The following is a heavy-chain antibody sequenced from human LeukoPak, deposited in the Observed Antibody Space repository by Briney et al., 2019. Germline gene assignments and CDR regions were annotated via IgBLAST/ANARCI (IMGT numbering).Heavy chain of an antibody. D-gene: IGHD1-1*01. V-gene: IGHV3-15*01. Sequence: PGGSLRLSCAASGLTFNKAWMSWVRQAPGKGLEWVGRIKRITDGGTTDYAAPVKGRFIISRDDSKNTLSLQLNSLKTEDTAVYYCTTDQPGSSLDSWGQGTLVTVS. CDR1: GLTFNKAW. J-gene: IGHJ4*02. CDR2: IKRITDGGTT. CDR3: TTDQPGSSLDS.